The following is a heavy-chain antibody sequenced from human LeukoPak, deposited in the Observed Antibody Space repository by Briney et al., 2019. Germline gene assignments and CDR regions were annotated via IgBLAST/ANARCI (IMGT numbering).Heavy chain of an antibody. D-gene: IGHD5-24*01. CDR2: INPNSGGT. J-gene: IGHJ4*02. CDR3: ARVLDGYNEGDY. V-gene: IGHV1-2*02. CDR1: GYTFTCYY. Sequence: GASVKVSCKASGYTFTCYYMHWVRQAPGQGLEWMGWINPNSGGTNYAQKFQGRVTMTRDTSISTAYMELSRLRSDDTAVYYCARVLDGYNEGDYWGQGTLVTVSS.